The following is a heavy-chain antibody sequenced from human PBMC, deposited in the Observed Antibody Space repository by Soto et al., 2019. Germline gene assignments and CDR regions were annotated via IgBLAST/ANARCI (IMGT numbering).Heavy chain of an antibody. J-gene: IGHJ6*02. CDR3: ARAGSVVLMVYATHYYGMDV. D-gene: IGHD2-8*01. V-gene: IGHV1-18*01. CDR1: GYTFTSYD. CDR2: ISAYNGNT. Sequence: QVQLVQSGAEVKKPGASVKVSCKASGYTFTSYDISWVRQAPGQGLEWMGWISAYNGNTNDAEKLQGRVTMTTDTSTSTAYMELRSLRSDDTAVYYCARAGSVVLMVYATHYYGMDVWGQGTTVTVSS.